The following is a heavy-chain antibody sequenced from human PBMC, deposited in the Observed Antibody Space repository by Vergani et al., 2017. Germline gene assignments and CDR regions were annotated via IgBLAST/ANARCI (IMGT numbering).Heavy chain of an antibody. CDR3: ATIGYRRWGYYFDY. CDR2: IHNRGKT. CDR1: GYSIGRGFY. D-gene: IGHD2-2*02. J-gene: IGHJ4*02. V-gene: IGHV4-38-2*01. Sequence: QVRLEESGPGLVKPSETLSLTCSVSGYSIGRGFYWAWIRQSPGEGLQWLTSIHNRGKTYHNPSLKSRVSVSLDTSKNRFSLNLTSVTATDTAVYYCATIGYRRWGYYFDYWGQGILVTVSS.